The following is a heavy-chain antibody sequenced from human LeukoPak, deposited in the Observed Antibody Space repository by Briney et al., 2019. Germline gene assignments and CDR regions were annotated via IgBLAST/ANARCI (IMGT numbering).Heavy chain of an antibody. CDR3: ARDKGWFGEFSSWFDP. CDR1: GGSISSGSYY. CDR2: IYTSGST. J-gene: IGHJ5*02. Sequence: SETLSLTCTVSGGSISSGSYYWSWIRQPAGKGLEWIGRIYTSGSTNYNPSLKSRVTISVDTSKNQFSLKLSSVTAADTAVYYCARDKGWFGEFSSWFDPWGQGTLVTVSS. V-gene: IGHV4-61*02. D-gene: IGHD3-10*01.